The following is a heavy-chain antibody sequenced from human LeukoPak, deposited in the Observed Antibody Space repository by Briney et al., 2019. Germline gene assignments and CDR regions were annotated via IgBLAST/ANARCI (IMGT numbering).Heavy chain of an antibody. D-gene: IGHD4-17*01. CDR3: AIETVTTGY. Sequence: KPSETLSLTCAVYGRSFSGYYWSWIRQPPGKGLEWIGEINHSGSTNYNPSLKSRVTISVDTSKNQFSLKLSSVTAADTAVYYCAIETVTTGYWGQGTLVTVSS. V-gene: IGHV4-34*01. CDR2: INHSGST. CDR1: GRSFSGYY. J-gene: IGHJ4*02.